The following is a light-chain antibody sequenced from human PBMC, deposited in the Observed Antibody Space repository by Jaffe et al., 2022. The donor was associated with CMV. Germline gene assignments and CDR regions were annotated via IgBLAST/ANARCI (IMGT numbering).Light chain of an antibody. Sequence: EMVLTQSPGTLSLSPGERATLSCRASQIVLRSDLAWYQQQPGQAPRLLIYAASIRAAGIPDRFSGSGSGTDFTLTISRLEPEDFAVYYCQQYGSSPLYTFGQGTKLEIK. J-gene: IGKJ2*01. V-gene: IGKV3-20*01. CDR3: QQYGSSPLYT. CDR2: AAS. CDR1: QIVLRSD.